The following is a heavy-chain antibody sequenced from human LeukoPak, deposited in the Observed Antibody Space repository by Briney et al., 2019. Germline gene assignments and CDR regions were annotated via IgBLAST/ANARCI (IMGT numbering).Heavy chain of an antibody. CDR2: IYYSGST. V-gene: IGHV4-39*02. D-gene: IGHD1-26*01. Sequence: SETLSLTCTVSGGSISSSSYYWGWIRQPPGKGLEWIGSIYYSGSTYCNPSLKSRVTISVDTSKNQFSLKLSSVTAADTAVYYCARDTVGTAVYWGQGTLVTVSS. CDR3: ARDTVGTAVY. J-gene: IGHJ4*02. CDR1: GGSISSSSYY.